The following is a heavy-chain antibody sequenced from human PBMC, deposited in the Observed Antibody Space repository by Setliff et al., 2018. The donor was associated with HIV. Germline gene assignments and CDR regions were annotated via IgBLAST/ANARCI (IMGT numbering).Heavy chain of an antibody. CDR2: INPSAGST. CDR3: ARGLWLVLYYFDY. J-gene: IGHJ4*02. Sequence: ASVKVSCKASGYTFTRYDINWVRQATGQGLEWMGIINPSAGSTSYAQRFQDRVTMTTDTSTSTVYMELSNLRSEDTAVYYCARGLWLVLYYFDYWGQGTLVTVSS. D-gene: IGHD6-19*01. CDR1: GYTFTRYD. V-gene: IGHV1-46*01.